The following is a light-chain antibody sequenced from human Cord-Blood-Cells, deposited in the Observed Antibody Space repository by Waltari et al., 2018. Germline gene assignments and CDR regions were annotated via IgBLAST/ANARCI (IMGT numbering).Light chain of an antibody. J-gene: IGKJ3*01. CDR2: AAS. Sequence: DIQMTQSPSSLSASVGDRVTITCRASQSISSDLNWYQQKPGKAPKRLIYAASSLQSGVPSRFSGSGSGTDFTLTISSLQPEDFATYYCQQSYSTPFTFGPGTKVDIK. V-gene: IGKV1-39*01. CDR3: QQSYSTPFT. CDR1: QSISSD.